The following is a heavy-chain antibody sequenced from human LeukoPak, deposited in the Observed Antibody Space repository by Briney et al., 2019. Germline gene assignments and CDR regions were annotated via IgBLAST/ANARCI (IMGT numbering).Heavy chain of an antibody. Sequence: GGSLRLSCPASGFTLSSYGMHWVRQAPGKGLEWVAVMSYDGSNKYYADSVKGRFTISRDNSKNTLYLQMNSLRAEDTAVYYCAKGVSTFDYWGQGTLVTVSS. CDR2: MSYDGSNK. CDR1: GFTLSSYG. D-gene: IGHD5/OR15-5a*01. CDR3: AKGVSTFDY. J-gene: IGHJ4*02. V-gene: IGHV3-30*18.